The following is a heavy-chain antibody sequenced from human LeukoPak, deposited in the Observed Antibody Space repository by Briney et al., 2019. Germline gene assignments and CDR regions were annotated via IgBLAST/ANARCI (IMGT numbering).Heavy chain of an antibody. V-gene: IGHV3-33*01. CDR3: ARDHVTTGVYYYYYGMDV. J-gene: IGHJ6*02. Sequence: GRSLRLSCAASGFTFSSYGMHWVRQAPGKGLEWVAVIWYDGSNKYYADSVKGRFTISRDNSKNTLFLQMNSLRAEDTAVYYCARDHVTTGVYYYYYGMDVWGQGTTVTVSS. CDR1: GFTFSSYG. CDR2: IWYDGSNK. D-gene: IGHD3-3*01.